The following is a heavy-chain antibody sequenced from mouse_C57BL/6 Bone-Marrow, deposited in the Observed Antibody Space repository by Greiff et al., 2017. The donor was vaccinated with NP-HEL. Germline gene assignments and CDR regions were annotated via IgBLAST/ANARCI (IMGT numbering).Heavy chain of an antibody. Sequence: EVMLVESGGGLVQPGESLKLSCESNEYEFPSHDMSWVRKTPEKRLELVAAINSDGGSTYSPDTMERRFSISRDNTKKTLYLQMSSLRSEDTALYYCARVITTVVATEDWYFDVWGTGTTVTVSS. CDR1: EYEFPSHD. V-gene: IGHV5-2*01. J-gene: IGHJ1*03. CDR2: INSDGGST. CDR3: ARVITTVVATEDWYFDV. D-gene: IGHD1-1*01.